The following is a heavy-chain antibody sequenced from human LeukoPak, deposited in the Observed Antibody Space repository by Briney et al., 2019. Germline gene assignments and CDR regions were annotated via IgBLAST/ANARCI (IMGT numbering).Heavy chain of an antibody. D-gene: IGHD4-23*01. V-gene: IGHV1-46*01. J-gene: IGHJ5*02. CDR3: ARDNSVEDTAWWFDP. CDR1: GYTFTSYY. CDR2: INPSGGST. Sequence: ASVKVSCKASGYTFTSYYIHWVRQAPGQGLEWMGIINPSGGSTSYAQKFQGRVTMTRDMSTSTDYMELSSLRSEDTAVYYCARDNSVEDTAWWFDPWGQGTLVTVSS.